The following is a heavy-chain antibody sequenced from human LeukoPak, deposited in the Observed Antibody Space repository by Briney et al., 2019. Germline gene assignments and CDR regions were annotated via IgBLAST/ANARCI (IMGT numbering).Heavy chain of an antibody. CDR3: ASLLTPYHGSGGGGMDV. Sequence: GGSLRLSCAASGFTFSTHWMYWVRQAPEKELVWVSRISGDGSSTRYADSVKGRFTISRDNAKDTLYLQMTSLRVEDTAVYSCASLLTPYHGSGGGGMDVWGQGTTVTVSS. D-gene: IGHD3-10*01. J-gene: IGHJ6*02. CDR2: ISGDGSST. V-gene: IGHV3-74*01. CDR1: GFTFSTHW.